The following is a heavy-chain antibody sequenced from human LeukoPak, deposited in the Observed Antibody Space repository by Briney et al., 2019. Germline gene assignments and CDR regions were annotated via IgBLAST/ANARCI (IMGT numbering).Heavy chain of an antibody. CDR3: ARDSGNYCFDY. Sequence: SETLSLTCTVSGGSISSGGYFWAWIRQHPGKGLEWIGYIHYSGSTYYNPSLKSRVSISVDTSTTQFSLKLSSVTAADTAVYYCARDSGNYCFDYWGQGTLVTVSS. CDR1: GGSISSGGYF. D-gene: IGHD1-26*01. CDR2: IHYSGST. V-gene: IGHV4-31*03. J-gene: IGHJ4*02.